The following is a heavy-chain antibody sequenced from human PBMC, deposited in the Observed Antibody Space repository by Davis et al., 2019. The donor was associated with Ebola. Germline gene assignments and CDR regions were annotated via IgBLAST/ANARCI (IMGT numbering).Heavy chain of an antibody. J-gene: IGHJ4*02. V-gene: IGHV1-3*01. CDR3: ARDEFDY. Sequence: SVTVSCKASGYSFTNYAIHWVRQAPGQRLEWMGWITAGNGNTEYSQKFQGRVTITRDTSASTAYMELSSLRSEDTAVYFCARDEFDYWGQGTLVTVSS. CDR1: GYSFTNYA. CDR2: ITAGNGNT.